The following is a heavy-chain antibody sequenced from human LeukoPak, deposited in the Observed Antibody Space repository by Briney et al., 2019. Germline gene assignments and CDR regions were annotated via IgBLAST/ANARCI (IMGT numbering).Heavy chain of an antibody. CDR2: ISSSSSYI. D-gene: IGHD2-15*01. CDR3: AREHCSGGSCYTRHYDY. J-gene: IGHJ4*02. Sequence: GGSLRLSCAASGFTFSSYEMNTVRQAPGKGLEWVSSISSSSSYIYYADSVKGRFTISRDNAKNSLYLQMNSLRAEDTAVYYCAREHCSGGSCYTRHYDYWGQGTLVTVSS. CDR1: GFTFSSYE. V-gene: IGHV3-21*01.